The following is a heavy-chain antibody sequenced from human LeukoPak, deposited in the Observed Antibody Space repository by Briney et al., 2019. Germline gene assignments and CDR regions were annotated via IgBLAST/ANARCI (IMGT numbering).Heavy chain of an antibody. D-gene: IGHD5-18*01. CDR3: ARAITNYGYIFDY. J-gene: IGHJ4*02. CDR1: GFTFSSYG. Sequence: PGGSLRLSCAASGFTFSSYGMSWVRQAPGKGLEWVSAISGSGGSTYYADSVKGRFTISRDSSKNTLYLQMNSLRAEDTAVYYCARAITNYGYIFDYWGQGTLVTVSS. CDR2: ISGSGGST. V-gene: IGHV3-23*01.